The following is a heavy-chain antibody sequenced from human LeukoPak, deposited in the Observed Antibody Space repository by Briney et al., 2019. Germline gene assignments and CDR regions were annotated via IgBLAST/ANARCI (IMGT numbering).Heavy chain of an antibody. CDR3: AREGYYAPGTPHTGYFDN. J-gene: IGHJ4*02. CDR2: VSINGIWR. D-gene: IGHD3-10*01. V-gene: IGHV3-30*03. CDR1: GFSFNSDV. Sequence: PGGSLRLSCAASGFSFNSDVIQWFRRAPGKGLERVAAVSINGIWRYYTASVKGRFLISRDESTNTLYLQMNSFETDDTAVYYCAREGYYAPGTPHTGYFDNWGQGTLVTVSS.